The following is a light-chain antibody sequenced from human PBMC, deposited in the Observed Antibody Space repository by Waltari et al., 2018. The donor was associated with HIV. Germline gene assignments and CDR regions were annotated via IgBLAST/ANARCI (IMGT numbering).Light chain of an antibody. CDR1: NSNIESNY. CDR3: ASWDDSLNAFV. CDR2: RNS. V-gene: IGLV1-47*01. J-gene: IGLJ1*01. Sequence: QSALTQPPSASATPGQRITISCSGGNSNIESNYVYWYQQLPGTAPKVFIYRNSQRPSGVPDRFSGSKSGTSASLIISGLRSGDEADYYCASWDDSLNAFVFGTGTKVTVL.